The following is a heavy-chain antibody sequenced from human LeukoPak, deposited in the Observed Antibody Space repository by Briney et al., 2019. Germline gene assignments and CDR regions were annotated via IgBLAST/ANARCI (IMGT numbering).Heavy chain of an antibody. Sequence: SETLSLTCTVSGGSISSYYWSWIRQPPGKGLEWIGYIYYSGSTNYNPSLKSRVTISIDTSKSQFSLKLSSVTAADTAVYYCARHGHDPGSYEAHFDYWAQGALATVSS. CDR2: IYYSGST. D-gene: IGHD2-15*01. CDR3: ARHGHDPGSYEAHFDY. V-gene: IGHV4-59*08. CDR1: GGSISSYY. J-gene: IGHJ4*02.